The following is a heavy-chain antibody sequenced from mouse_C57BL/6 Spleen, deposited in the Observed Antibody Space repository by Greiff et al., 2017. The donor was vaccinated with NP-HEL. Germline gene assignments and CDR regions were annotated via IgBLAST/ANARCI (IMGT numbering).Heavy chain of an antibody. CDR3: VRPITTGAEAWFAY. CDR1: GFSFNTYA. CDR2: IRSKSNNYAT. J-gene: IGHJ3*01. D-gene: IGHD1-1*01. Sequence: EVQRVESGGGLVQPKGSLKLSCAASGFSFNTYAMNWVRQAPGKGLEWVARIRSKSNNYATYYADSVKDRFTISRDDSESMLYLQMNNLKTEDTAMYYCVRPITTGAEAWFAYWGQGTLVTVSA. V-gene: IGHV10-1*01.